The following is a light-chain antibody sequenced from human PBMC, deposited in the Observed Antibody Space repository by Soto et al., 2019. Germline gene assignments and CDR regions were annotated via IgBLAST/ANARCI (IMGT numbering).Light chain of an antibody. V-gene: IGKV3-20*01. J-gene: IGKJ1*01. CDR1: QSVNSNY. Sequence: EIVLTQSPGTLSLSPGERATLSCRASQSVNSNYLAWYQRKPGQAPRLLIYGASNRATDIPYRFSASGSGTDFTLSITRMEAEDFAVYYCQQYDSIPPTFGQGTKVEVK. CDR2: GAS. CDR3: QQYDSIPPT.